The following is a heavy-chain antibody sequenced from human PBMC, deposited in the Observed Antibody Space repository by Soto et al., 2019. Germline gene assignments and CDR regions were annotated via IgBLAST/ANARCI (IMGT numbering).Heavy chain of an antibody. CDR3: ARLYGGYQGGMDV. Sequence: LRLSCAASGFTFSSYWMHWVRQSPGKGLVWVSRINSDGSSTRYADSVKGRFTISRDNAKNTLYLQMNSLRAEDTAVYYCARLYGGYQGGMDVWGQGTTVTVSS. V-gene: IGHV3-74*01. CDR2: INSDGSST. J-gene: IGHJ6*02. CDR1: GFTFSSYW. D-gene: IGHD5-12*01.